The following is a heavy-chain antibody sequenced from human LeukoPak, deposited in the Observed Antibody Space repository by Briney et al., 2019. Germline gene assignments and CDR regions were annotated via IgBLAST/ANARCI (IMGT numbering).Heavy chain of an antibody. J-gene: IGHJ4*02. V-gene: IGHV3-74*01. CDR1: GFTFSTYR. D-gene: IGHD3-22*01. CDR3: ARSYYDSSGYFIFVY. Sequence: PGGSLRLSCAASGFTFSTYRMHWVRQAPGKGLVWVSCIKGDGSSTSYADSVKGRFTISRDNAKNTLYLQMNSLRAEDTAVYYCARSYYDSSGYFIFVYWGQGTLVTVSS. CDR2: IKGDGSST.